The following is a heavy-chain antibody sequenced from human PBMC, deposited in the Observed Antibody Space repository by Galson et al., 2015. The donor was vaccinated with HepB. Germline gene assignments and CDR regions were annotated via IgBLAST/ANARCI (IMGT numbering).Heavy chain of an antibody. V-gene: IGHV4-61*02. CDR3: ARVIRSGDFWSGNLDAFDI. CDR2: IYTSGST. CDR1: GGSISSGSYY. D-gene: IGHD3-3*01. Sequence: TLSLTCTVSGGSISSGSYYWSWIRQPAGKGLEWIGRIYTSGSTNYNPSLKSRVTMSVDTSKNQFSLKLSSVTAADTAVYYCARVIRSGDFWSGNLDAFDIWGQGTMVTVSS. J-gene: IGHJ3*02.